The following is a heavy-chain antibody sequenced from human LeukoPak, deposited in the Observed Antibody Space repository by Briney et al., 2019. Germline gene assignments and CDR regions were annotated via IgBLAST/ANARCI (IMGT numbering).Heavy chain of an antibody. J-gene: IGHJ4*02. CDR2: ISYDGSDK. D-gene: IGHD2-2*01. Sequence: GRSQRLSCAASGFTFSSFGMHWVRQAPGKGLEWEAFISYDGSDKYNGDSVKGRFTISRDNSKNTLYLQMNSLRAEDTAVYYCAKSKEGRYCSSSSCHEFDYWGQGTVVTVSS. CDR3: AKSKEGRYCSSSSCHEFDY. V-gene: IGHV3-30*18. CDR1: GFTFSSFG.